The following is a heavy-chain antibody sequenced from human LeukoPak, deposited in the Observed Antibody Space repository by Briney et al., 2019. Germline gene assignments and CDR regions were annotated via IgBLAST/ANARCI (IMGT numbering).Heavy chain of an antibody. CDR2: ISGSGGST. V-gene: IGHV3-23*01. D-gene: IGHD6-13*01. Sequence: GGSLRLSCAASGFTFSSYAMSWVRQAPGKGLEWVSAISGSGGSTYYADSVKGRFTISRDNSKNTLYLQMNSLRAEDTAVYYCAKLPGYSSSWYPPFFDYWGQGTLVTVSS. CDR1: GFTFSSYA. CDR3: AKLPGYSSSWYPPFFDY. J-gene: IGHJ4*02.